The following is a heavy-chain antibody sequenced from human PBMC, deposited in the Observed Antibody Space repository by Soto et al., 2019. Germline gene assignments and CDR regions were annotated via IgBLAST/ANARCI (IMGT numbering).Heavy chain of an antibody. CDR3: TTDVLRTGYFDY. CDR1: GFTFSNAW. Sequence: GGSLRLSCAASGFTFSNAWMSWVRQAPGKGLEWVGRIKSKTDGGTTDYAAPVKGRFTISRDDSKNTLYLQMNSLKTEDTAVYYCTTDVLRTGYFDYWGQGTLVTVSS. J-gene: IGHJ4*02. CDR2: IKSKTDGGTT. D-gene: IGHD4-17*01. V-gene: IGHV3-15*01.